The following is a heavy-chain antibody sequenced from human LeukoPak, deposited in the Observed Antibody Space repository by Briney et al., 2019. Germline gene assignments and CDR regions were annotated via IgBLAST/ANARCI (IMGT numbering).Heavy chain of an antibody. CDR3: ARLLYDSSGYYGY. CDR1: GYTFTSYD. CDR2: MNPNSGNT. D-gene: IGHD3-22*01. Sequence: ASVKVSCKASGYTFTSYDINWVRQATGQGLEWMRWMNPNSGNTGYAQKFQGRVTITRNTSISTAYMELSSLRSEDTAVYYCARLLYDSSGYYGYWGQGTLVTVSS. J-gene: IGHJ4*02. V-gene: IGHV1-8*03.